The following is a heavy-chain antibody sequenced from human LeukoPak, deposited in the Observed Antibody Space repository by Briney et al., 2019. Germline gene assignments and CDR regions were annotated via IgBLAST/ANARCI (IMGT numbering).Heavy chain of an antibody. D-gene: IGHD6-25*01. CDR1: GFTLSSYA. CDR2: SCPFRSTP. J-gene: IGHJ4*02. CDR3: VRGSAPERGLDY. Sequence: GGSLRLSCTASGFTLSSYAMSWVRQAPGEGLLWVSRSCPFRSTPVYADSVKGRFTISRDDAKNSLYLQMNSLRGEDTAVYYCVRGSAPERGLDYWGQGIRVTVSS. V-gene: IGHV3-74*01.